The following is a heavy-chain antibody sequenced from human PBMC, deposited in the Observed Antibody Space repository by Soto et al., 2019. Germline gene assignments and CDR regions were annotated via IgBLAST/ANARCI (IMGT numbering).Heavy chain of an antibody. Sequence: ASVKVSCKASGYTFTSYGISWVRQAPGQGLEWLGWISAYNGNTNYAQELQGRVTMTTDTSTSTAYMELRSLRSDDTAVYYCARATHDYIWGSYRHAYYFDYWGQGTLVTVSS. V-gene: IGHV1-18*01. D-gene: IGHD3-16*02. CDR3: ARATHDYIWGSYRHAYYFDY. J-gene: IGHJ4*02. CDR2: ISAYNGNT. CDR1: GYTFTSYG.